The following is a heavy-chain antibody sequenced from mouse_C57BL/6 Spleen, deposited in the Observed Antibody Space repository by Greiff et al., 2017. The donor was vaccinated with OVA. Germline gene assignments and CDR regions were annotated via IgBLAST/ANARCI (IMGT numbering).Heavy chain of an antibody. CDR3: ARYEGYFDY. D-gene: IGHD2-3*01. Sequence: EVQLQQSGPVLVKPGASVKMSCKASGYTFTDYYMNWVKQSHGKSLEWIGVINPYNGGTSYNQKFKGKATLTVDKSSSTAYMELNSLTSEDSAVYYCARYEGYFDYWGQGTTLTVSS. CDR2: INPYNGGT. V-gene: IGHV1-19*01. J-gene: IGHJ2*01. CDR1: GYTFTDYY.